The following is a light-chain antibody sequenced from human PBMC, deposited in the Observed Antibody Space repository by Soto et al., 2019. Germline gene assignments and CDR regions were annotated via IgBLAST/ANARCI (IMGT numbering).Light chain of an antibody. CDR2: GAS. CDR3: QQYGSSPPKT. V-gene: IGKV3-20*01. J-gene: IGKJ1*01. CDR1: QSVSSSY. Sequence: DIVVTHSPGAVSLSPGERATLSCRASQSVSSSYLAWYQQKPGQAPRLLIYGASNRATGIPDRFSGSGSGTDFTLTIIRLEPEDFAVYYCQQYGSSPPKTFGQGTKVDI.